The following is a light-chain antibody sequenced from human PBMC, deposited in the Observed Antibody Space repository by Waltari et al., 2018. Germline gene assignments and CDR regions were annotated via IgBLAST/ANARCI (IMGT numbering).Light chain of an antibody. J-gene: IGKJ4*01. CDR2: AAS. V-gene: IGKV1-12*02. CDR3: QQTDSFPST. Sequence: DIQMTQSPSSVSASIADRVIITCRASQSIGSWLAWYQQKPGKAPKLLIYAASSLQSGVPSTFSGSGSGTDFTLTITSLQPEHFATYYCQQTDSFPSTFGGGTKVEIK. CDR1: QSIGSW.